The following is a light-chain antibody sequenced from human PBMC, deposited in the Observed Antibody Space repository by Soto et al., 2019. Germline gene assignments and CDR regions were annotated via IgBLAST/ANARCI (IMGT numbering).Light chain of an antibody. V-gene: IGKV1-5*03. Sequence: DIQMTQSPSTLSASVGDRVTITCRASQSISSWLAWYQQKPEKAPKLLIYKASSLDSGVPSRFSGSGSGTEFTLTISSLPPDDFATYYCQQYDIYPLTFGGGTQVEIK. CDR1: QSISSW. CDR2: KAS. J-gene: IGKJ4*01. CDR3: QQYDIYPLT.